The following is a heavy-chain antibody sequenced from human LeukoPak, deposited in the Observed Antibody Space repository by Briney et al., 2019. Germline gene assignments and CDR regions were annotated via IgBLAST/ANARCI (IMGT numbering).Heavy chain of an antibody. CDR3: ARSPGFPFGQMDV. CDR2: ISYDASND. CDR1: GFTFRDYP. J-gene: IGHJ6*04. Sequence: PGGSLRLSCAASGFTFRDYPIYWVRQAPGKGLEWVAVISYDASNDFYGDSVRGRFTISRDNARNTVYLQMDSLKTDDTAVYYCARSPGFPFGQMDVWGKGTMVIVSS. D-gene: IGHD1-14*01. V-gene: IGHV3-30-3*01.